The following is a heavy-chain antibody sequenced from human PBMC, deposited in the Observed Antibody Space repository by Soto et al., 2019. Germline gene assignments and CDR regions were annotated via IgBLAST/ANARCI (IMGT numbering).Heavy chain of an antibody. J-gene: IGHJ4*02. D-gene: IGHD6-6*01. CDR1: GFTFSSYG. Sequence: GGSLRLSCVASGFTFSSYGMHWVRQAPGKGLEWVAVIWYDGSNKYYADSVKGRFTISRDNSKNTLYLQMNSLRAEDTAVYYCARGYGSSAPYFDYWGQGTLVTVSS. CDR3: ARGYGSSAPYFDY. V-gene: IGHV3-33*01. CDR2: IWYDGSNK.